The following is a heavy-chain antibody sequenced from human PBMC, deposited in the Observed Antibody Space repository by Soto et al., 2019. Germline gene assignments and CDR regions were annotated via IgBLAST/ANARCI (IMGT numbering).Heavy chain of an antibody. J-gene: IGHJ5*02. D-gene: IGHD2-8*01. CDR2: MSPSGSP. CDR3: TRGVLA. V-gene: IGHV4-30-2*01. CDR1: GGSVNSGGYS. Sequence: SETLSLTCSVSGGSVNSGGYSWSWIRQPPGKGLEWIGFMSPSGSPAYNPSLKSRVTISVDRSNNQISLELSSVTAADTAVYFCTRGVLAWGPGTLVTVSS.